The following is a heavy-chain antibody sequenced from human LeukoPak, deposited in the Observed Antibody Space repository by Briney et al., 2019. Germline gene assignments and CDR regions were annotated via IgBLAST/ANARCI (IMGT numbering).Heavy chain of an antibody. CDR3: ARGRVVAYFDY. J-gene: IGHJ4*02. V-gene: IGHV3-21*01. CDR1: GFTFSSYS. CDR2: ISSSSSYI. D-gene: IGHD3-3*01. Sequence: GGSLRLSCAASGFTFSSYSMNWVRQAPGKGLEWVSSISSSSSYIYYADSVKGQFTISRDNAKNSLYLQMNSLRAEDTAVYYCARGRVVAYFDYWGQGTLVTVSS.